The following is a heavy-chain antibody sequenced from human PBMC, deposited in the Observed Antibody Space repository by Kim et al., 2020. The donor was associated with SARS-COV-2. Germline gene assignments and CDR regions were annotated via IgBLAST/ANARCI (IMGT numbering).Heavy chain of an antibody. D-gene: IGHD1-26*01. CDR1: GGSISSYY. J-gene: IGHJ6*02. CDR2: ISYSGST. V-gene: IGHV4-59*13. Sequence: SETLSLTCTVSGGSISSYYWSWIRQPPGKGMEWIGYISYSGSTNYNPSLRSRVAISVDTSKNHFSLKLSSVTAADTAVYYCARETYEVVGATYGMDVWGQGTTGTVSS. CDR3: ARETYEVVGATYGMDV.